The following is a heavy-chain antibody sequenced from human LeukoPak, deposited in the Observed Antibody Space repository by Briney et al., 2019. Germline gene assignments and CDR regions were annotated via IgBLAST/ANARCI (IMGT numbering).Heavy chain of an antibody. V-gene: IGHV4-4*07. CDR2: IYTSGST. CDR1: GGSISSDY. CDR3: ARAAFYGDRAWDFDY. D-gene: IGHD4-17*01. Sequence: SETLSLTCTVSGGSISSDYWSWTRQPAGKGLEWIGRIYTSGSTNYNPSLKSRVTMSVDTSKNQFSLKLSSVTAADTAVYYCARAAFYGDRAWDFDYWGQGTLVTVSS. J-gene: IGHJ4*02.